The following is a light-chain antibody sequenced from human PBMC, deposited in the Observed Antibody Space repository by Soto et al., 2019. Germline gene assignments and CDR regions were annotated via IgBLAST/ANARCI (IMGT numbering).Light chain of an antibody. V-gene: IGKV1-5*03. CDR2: KAS. CDR3: QQSQSCSLT. Sequence: IHMTQSPSTLAGSVGDRITITCRASQTISSWLAWYQQKPGKAPKLLIYKASTLKSGVPSRFSGSGSGTEFTLTFGSLQPDDFATYYLQQSQSCSLTCGGGTKVDIK. J-gene: IGKJ4*01. CDR1: QTISSW.